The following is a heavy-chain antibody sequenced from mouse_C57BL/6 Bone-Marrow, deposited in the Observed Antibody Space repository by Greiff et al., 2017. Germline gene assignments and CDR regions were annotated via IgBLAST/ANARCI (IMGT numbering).Heavy chain of an antibody. V-gene: IGHV5-16*01. D-gene: IGHD2-1*01. J-gene: IGHJ2*01. CDR3: ARVYYGNPYYFDY. CDR2: INYDGSST. CDR1: GFTFSDYY. Sequence: EVKLVESEGGLVQPGSSMKLSCTASGFTFSDYYMAWVRQVPEKGLEWVANINYDGSSTYYLDSLKSRFIISRDNAKNILYLQMSRLKSEDTATYYCARVYYGNPYYFDYWGQGTTLTVSS.